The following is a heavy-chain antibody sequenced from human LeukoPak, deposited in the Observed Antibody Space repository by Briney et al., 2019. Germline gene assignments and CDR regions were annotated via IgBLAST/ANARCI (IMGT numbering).Heavy chain of an antibody. V-gene: IGHV3-15*01. CDR1: RFTFSSYW. CDR2: IKSKSDGGTI. Sequence: GGSLRLSCAASRFTFSSYWMNWVRQAPGKGLEWVGRIKSKSDGGTIDYAAPVKGRFTISRDDSKNTLYLQIHSLKTEDTAVYYCTTDGLYSIDNWGQGTLVTVSS. J-gene: IGHJ4*02. CDR3: TTDGLYSIDN. D-gene: IGHD2-15*01.